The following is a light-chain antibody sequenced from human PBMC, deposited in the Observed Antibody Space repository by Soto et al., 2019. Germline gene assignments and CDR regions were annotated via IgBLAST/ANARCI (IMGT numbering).Light chain of an antibody. J-gene: IGKJ5*01. CDR3: LQDYNYFG. CDR2: AAS. CDR1: QAIRND. V-gene: IGKV1-6*01. Sequence: AIQMTKSPSSLSASVGDRVTITCRATQAIRNDLGWYQQKGGKAPKLLFYAASTLQSGVPSRFSGSGYGTDFTLTISSLHPEDFATYYCLQDYNYFGFGQGTRLEIK.